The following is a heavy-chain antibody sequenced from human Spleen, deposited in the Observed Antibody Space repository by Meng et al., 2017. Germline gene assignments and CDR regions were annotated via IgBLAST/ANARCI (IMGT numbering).Heavy chain of an antibody. CDR2: IYWDDDK. CDR1: GFSLSTSGVG. J-gene: IGHJ4*02. CDR3: AHRTYYGSGPFYFDY. V-gene: IGHV2-5*02. D-gene: IGHD3-10*01. Sequence: SGPTLVKPTQTLTLTCTFSGFSLSTSGVGVGWIRQPPGKALEWLALIYWDDDKRYSPSLKSRLTITKDTSKNQVVLTMTNMDPVDTATYYCAHRTYYGSGPFYFDYWGQGTLVTVSS.